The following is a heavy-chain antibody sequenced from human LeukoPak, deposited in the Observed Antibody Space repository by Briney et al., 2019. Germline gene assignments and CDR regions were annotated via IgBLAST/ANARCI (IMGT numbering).Heavy chain of an antibody. V-gene: IGHV4-30-2*01. CDR2: IYHSGST. Sequence: SQTLSLTCTVSGGSISRDIYSWGWIRQPPGKGLEWIGYIYHSGSTYYNPSLKSRVTISVDRSKNQFSLKLSSVTAADTAVYYCARTSIAARRANAFDIWGQGTMVTVSS. D-gene: IGHD6-6*01. J-gene: IGHJ3*02. CDR1: GGSISRDIYS. CDR3: ARTSIAARRANAFDI.